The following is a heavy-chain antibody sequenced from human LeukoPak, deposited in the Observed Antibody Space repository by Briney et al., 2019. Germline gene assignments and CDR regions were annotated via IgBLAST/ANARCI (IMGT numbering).Heavy chain of an antibody. Sequence: GESLKISCKTSGYSFTSYWIGWVRQMPGKGLEWMGIIYPGDSDTRYSPSFQGQVTISADKSINTAYLQWSSLKASDTAMYYCARQTAHYYYDSSGYSDYWGQGTLVTVSS. D-gene: IGHD3-22*01. CDR2: IYPGDSDT. J-gene: IGHJ4*02. CDR1: GYSFTSYW. CDR3: ARQTAHYYYDSSGYSDY. V-gene: IGHV5-51*01.